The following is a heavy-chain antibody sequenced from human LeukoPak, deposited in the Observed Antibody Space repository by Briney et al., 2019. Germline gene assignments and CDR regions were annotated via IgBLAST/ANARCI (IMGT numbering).Heavy chain of an antibody. J-gene: IGHJ6*02. D-gene: IGHD4-17*01. CDR1: GFTFSSYG. CDR2: ISYDGSNK. Sequence: GGSLRLSCAASGFTFSSYGMHWVRQAPGKGLEWVAVISYDGSNKYYADSVKGRFTISRDNSKNTLYVQMNSLRGEDTAVYYCAKNPDYGDYVHYYGMDVWGQGTTVTVSS. CDR3: AKNPDYGDYVHYYGMDV. V-gene: IGHV3-30*18.